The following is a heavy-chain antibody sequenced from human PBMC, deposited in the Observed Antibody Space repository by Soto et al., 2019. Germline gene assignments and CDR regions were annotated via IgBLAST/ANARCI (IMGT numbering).Heavy chain of an antibody. V-gene: IGHV3-53*01. CDR2: IYSGGSA. Sequence: GGSLRLSCAASGFTVSSNYMSWVRQAPGKGLEWVSVIYSGGSAYYADSVKGRFTISRDNSKNTLYLQMNSLRAEDTAVYYCAGYCGGARIFCYWGQGTLVTVSS. D-gene: IGHD2-21*01. CDR3: AGYCGGARIFCY. CDR1: GFTVSSNY. J-gene: IGHJ4*02.